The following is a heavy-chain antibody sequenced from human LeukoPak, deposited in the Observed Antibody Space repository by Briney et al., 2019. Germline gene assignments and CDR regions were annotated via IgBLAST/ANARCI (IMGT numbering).Heavy chain of an antibody. CDR2: RSYDGSKR. Sequence: GGSLRLSCAASGFTFSSYGMHWVRQAPGKGLEWVAVRSYDGSKRYYADSVKGRFTISRDNSKNTVYLQMNSLRAEDTAMYYCARGPRVGAAGFVYYHYIDVWGKGTTVIVSS. J-gene: IGHJ6*03. CDR1: GFTFSSYG. D-gene: IGHD1-26*01. CDR3: ARGPRVGAAGFVYYHYIDV. V-gene: IGHV3-30*03.